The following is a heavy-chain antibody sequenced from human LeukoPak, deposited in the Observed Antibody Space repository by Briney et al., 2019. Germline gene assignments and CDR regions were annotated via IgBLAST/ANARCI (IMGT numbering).Heavy chain of an antibody. CDR2: ISYDGSNK. CDR3: ARVYYDFWSGYSPYDY. D-gene: IGHD3-3*01. V-gene: IGHV3-30-3*01. J-gene: IGHJ4*02. CDR1: GFTFSSYA. Sequence: GRGVRLSCAASGFTFSSYAMHGVRQAPCKGLEGVAVISYDGSNKYYADSVKGGLTIYRDNSKTTLYLQINSLRAEDTAVYYCARVYYDFWSGYSPYDYWGQGTLVTVSS.